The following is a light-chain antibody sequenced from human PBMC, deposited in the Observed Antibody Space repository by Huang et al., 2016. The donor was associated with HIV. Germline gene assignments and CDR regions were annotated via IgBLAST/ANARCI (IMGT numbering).Light chain of an antibody. Sequence: ILLTQFTATLSVSPGQRVTLSCRASQSVGGKLAWYQQRPGQAPRLLIYGASTRVPTIPDRFSGSGSGTEFTLTISSLQSEDFAVYYCQQYDTWPPLTFGGGTKV. CDR1: QSVGGK. V-gene: IGKV3-15*01. J-gene: IGKJ4*01. CDR3: QQYDTWPPLT. CDR2: GAS.